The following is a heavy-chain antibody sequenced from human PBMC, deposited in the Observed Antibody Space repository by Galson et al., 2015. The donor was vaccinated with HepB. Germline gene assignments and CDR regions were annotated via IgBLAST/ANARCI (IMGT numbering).Heavy chain of an antibody. CDR1: GFTFSSYA. Sequence: SLRLSCAASGFTFSSYAMPWVRQPPGKGLECVSVIGDRGDGRYYAESVKGRFTISRDTARTTFHLQMNSLRVEDTAVYYCVRGGYSSKWFDLWGQGTLVTVSS. D-gene: IGHD4-11*01. V-gene: IGHV3-23*01. CDR2: IGDRGDGR. J-gene: IGHJ5*02. CDR3: VRGGYSSKWFDL.